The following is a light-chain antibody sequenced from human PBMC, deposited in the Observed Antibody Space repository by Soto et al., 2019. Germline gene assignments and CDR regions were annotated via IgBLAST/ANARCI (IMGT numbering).Light chain of an antibody. CDR2: VAS. Sequence: DIQMTQSLSSLSASVGDSVTITCRASQSISNSLSWYQQKPGKAPKFLIYVASTLQRGVPSRFRGRGSGTDFTLTISRRQPEDFATYYCQQTFSPPSTFGQGNKLEIK. V-gene: IGKV1-39*01. J-gene: IGKJ2*01. CDR3: QQTFSPPST. CDR1: QSISNS.